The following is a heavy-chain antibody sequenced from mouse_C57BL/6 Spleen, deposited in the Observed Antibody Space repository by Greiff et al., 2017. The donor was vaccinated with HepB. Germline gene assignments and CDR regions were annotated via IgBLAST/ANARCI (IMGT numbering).Heavy chain of an antibody. J-gene: IGHJ1*03. Sequence: DVMLVESGGDLVKPGGSLKLSCAASGFTFSSYGMSWVRQTPDKRLEWVATISSGGSYTYYPDSVKGRFTISRDNAKNTLYLQMSSLKSEDTAMYYCARRIGSSRGYFDVWGTGTTVTVSS. V-gene: IGHV5-6*02. CDR1: GFTFSSYG. CDR3: ARRIGSSRGYFDV. D-gene: IGHD1-1*01. CDR2: ISSGGSYT.